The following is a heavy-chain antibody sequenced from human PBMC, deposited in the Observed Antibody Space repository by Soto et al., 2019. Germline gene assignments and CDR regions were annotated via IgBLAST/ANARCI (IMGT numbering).Heavy chain of an antibody. Sequence: QVRLKESGPGLVKPSGTLALTCAVSGGSVSRRSWWSWVRQAPRKGLELIGEIYHSGTFNYNPSLASRLSVSVDETMNQVSLALNYVTAAYNAIYYCVRTVPATTWAYNGMDVWGPGTTVPVTS. J-gene: IGHJ6*01. CDR1: GGSVSRRSW. CDR2: IYHSGTF. V-gene: IGHV4-4*02. CDR3: VRTVPATTWAYNGMDV. D-gene: IGHD1-26*01.